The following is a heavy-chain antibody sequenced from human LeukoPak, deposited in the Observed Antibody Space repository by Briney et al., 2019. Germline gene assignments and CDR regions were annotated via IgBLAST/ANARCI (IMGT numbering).Heavy chain of an antibody. CDR3: ARLGQQLGHWYFDL. CDR2: ISPDETTT. CDR1: GFTFSSSW. V-gene: IGHV3-74*01. Sequence: GGSLRLSCAASGFTFSSSWMHWVRQAPGKGLVWVSRISPDETTTTYADSVKGRFTISRDNAKNTLYLQMNSLRAEDTAVYYCARLGQQLGHWYFDLWGRGTLVTVSS. D-gene: IGHD6-13*01. J-gene: IGHJ2*01.